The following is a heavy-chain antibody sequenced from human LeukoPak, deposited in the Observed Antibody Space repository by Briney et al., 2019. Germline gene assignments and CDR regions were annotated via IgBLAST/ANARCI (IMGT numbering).Heavy chain of an antibody. CDR3: ARDEYCGGDCYSD. V-gene: IGHV3-53*01. J-gene: IGHJ4*02. CDR1: GFTVSSNY. Sequence: GGSLRLSCAASGFTVSSNYMSWVRQAPGKGLEWVSVIYSGGSTYYADSVKGRFTISRDNSKNTLYLQMNSLRAEDTAVYYCARDEYCGGDCYSDWGQGTLATVSS. CDR2: IYSGGST. D-gene: IGHD2-21*02.